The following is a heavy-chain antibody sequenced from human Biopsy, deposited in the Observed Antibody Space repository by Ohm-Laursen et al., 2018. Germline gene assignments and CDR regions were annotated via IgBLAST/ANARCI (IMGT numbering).Heavy chain of an antibody. J-gene: IGHJ4*02. V-gene: IGHV1-2*02. Sequence: ASVKVSCKTSSYTFTDYNIHWMRQAPGQGLEWLGYINCKTGATNYAQKFQGTVTMTRDTSISTAYLALDSLRSADTAIYYCARDPLNGHKHFDYWGQGSLVTVSS. D-gene: IGHD2-8*01. CDR3: ARDPLNGHKHFDY. CDR2: INCKTGAT. CDR1: SYTFTDYN.